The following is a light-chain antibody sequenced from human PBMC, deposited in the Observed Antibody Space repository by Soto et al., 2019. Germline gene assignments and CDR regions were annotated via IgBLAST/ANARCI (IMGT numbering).Light chain of an antibody. V-gene: IGKV3-11*01. CDR1: QSVSSY. CDR3: QQRSNWLSIT. CDR2: DAS. J-gene: IGKJ5*01. Sequence: EIVLTQSPATLSLSPGERATLSCRASQSVSSYLAWYQQKPGQAPRLLIYDASNRATGIPARFSGSGSGTDFPLTISSLEPEDFAVYYCQQRSNWLSITFGQGTRLEI.